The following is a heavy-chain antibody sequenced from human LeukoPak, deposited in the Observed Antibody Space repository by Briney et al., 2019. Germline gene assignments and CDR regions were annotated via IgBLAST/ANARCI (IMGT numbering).Heavy chain of an antibody. CDR1: GFTFSSYA. CDR2: ISGSGGST. J-gene: IGHJ4*02. Sequence: GGSLRLSCAASGFTFSSYAMSWVRQAAGKGLEWVSAISGSGGSTYYADSVRGRFTISRDNSKDTLYLQMNSLRAEDTAVYYCVVGLTTVTPFDYWGQGTLVTVSS. D-gene: IGHD4-17*01. V-gene: IGHV3-23*01. CDR3: VVGLTTVTPFDY.